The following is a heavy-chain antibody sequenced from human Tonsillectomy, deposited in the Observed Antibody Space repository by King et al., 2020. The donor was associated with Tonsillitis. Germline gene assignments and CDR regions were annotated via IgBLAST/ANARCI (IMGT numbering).Heavy chain of an antibody. Sequence: VQLVESGGGLVKPGGSLRLSCAASGFTFRSYGMSWVRQAPGKGLEWVSSIGRSTSYRYYADSVKGRFTISRDNAKNSLYLQMNSLRAEDTAVYYCARDTGMGVDFWGQGTLVTVSS. CDR2: IGRSTSYR. D-gene: IGHD2-8*01. CDR3: ARDTGMGVDF. CDR1: GFTFRSYG. V-gene: IGHV3-21*01. J-gene: IGHJ4*02.